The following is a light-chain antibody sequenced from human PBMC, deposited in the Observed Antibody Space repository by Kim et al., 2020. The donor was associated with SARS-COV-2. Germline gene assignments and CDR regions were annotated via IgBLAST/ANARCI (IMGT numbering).Light chain of an antibody. CDR2: GAS. J-gene: IGKJ2*01. Sequence: SPGERATLSCRASQSVSSNLAWYQQKPGQAPRLLIYGASTRATGIPARFSGSGSGTEFTLTISGLQSEDFAVYYCQQYNNWPLYTFGQGTKLEI. CDR1: QSVSSN. V-gene: IGKV3-15*01. CDR3: QQYNNWPLYT.